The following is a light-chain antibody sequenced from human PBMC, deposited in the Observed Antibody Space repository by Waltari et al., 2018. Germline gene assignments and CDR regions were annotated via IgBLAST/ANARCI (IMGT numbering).Light chain of an antibody. CDR2: RAS. Sequence: RSCRASQSASTSLAWYQQTPGQAPRLLIYRASTRAAGIPDRFSGSGSGTEFTLTISSLQSEDSAIYYCQQYNIWPWTFGQGTKVDIK. CDR3: QQYNIWPWT. CDR1: QSASTS. J-gene: IGKJ1*01. V-gene: IGKV3-15*01.